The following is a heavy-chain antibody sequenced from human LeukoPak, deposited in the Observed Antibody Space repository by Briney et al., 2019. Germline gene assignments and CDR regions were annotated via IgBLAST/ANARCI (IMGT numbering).Heavy chain of an antibody. Sequence: PGGSLRLSCAAFGFTFNNYWMSWVRQAPGKGLEWVANINQDGSGKHYVDSVKGRFTISRDNAKNSLYLQMNSLRAEDTAVYFCARDRRESNKPNDAFGIWGQGTMVTVSS. V-gene: IGHV3-7*01. CDR2: INQDGSGK. CDR3: ARDRRESNKPNDAFGI. J-gene: IGHJ3*02. CDR1: GFTFNNYW.